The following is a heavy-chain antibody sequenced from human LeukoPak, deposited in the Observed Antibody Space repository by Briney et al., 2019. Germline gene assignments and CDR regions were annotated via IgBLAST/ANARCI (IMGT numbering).Heavy chain of an antibody. CDR2: IYYSGST. D-gene: IGHD2-21*01. CDR3: ARDIFAGWFDP. CDR1: GGSISSYY. V-gene: IGHV4-59*01. J-gene: IGHJ5*02. Sequence: SETLSLTCTVSGGSISSYYWSWIRQPPGRGLEWIGYIYYSGSTNYNPSLKSRVTISVDTSKNQFSLKLSSVTAADTAVYYCARDIFAGWFDPWGQGTLVTVSS.